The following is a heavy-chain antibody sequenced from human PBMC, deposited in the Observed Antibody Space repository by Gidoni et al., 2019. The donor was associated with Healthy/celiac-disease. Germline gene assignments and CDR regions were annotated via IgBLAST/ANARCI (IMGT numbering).Heavy chain of an antibody. V-gene: IGHV3-21*01. D-gene: IGHD6-6*01. Sequence: EVQLVESGGGLVKPGGSLRLSCAASGFTFSSYSMNWVRQAPGKGLEWVSSISSSSSYIYYADSVKGRFTISRDNAKNSLYLQMNSLRAEDTAVYYCARGGASSSEDYYYGMDVWGQGTTVTVSS. J-gene: IGHJ6*02. CDR1: GFTFSSYS. CDR3: ARGGASSSEDYYYGMDV. CDR2: ISSSSSYI.